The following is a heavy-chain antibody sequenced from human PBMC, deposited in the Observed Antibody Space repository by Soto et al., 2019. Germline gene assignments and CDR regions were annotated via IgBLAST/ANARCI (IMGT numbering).Heavy chain of an antibody. D-gene: IGHD4-17*01. CDR3: ARHGVHDYRLLY. CDR2: IYYSGST. Sequence: SETLSLTCTVSGGSISSYYWSWIRQPPGKGLEWIGYIYYSGSTNYNPSLKSRVTISVDTSKNQFSLKLSSVTAADTAVYYCARHGVHDYRLLYWGQGTLVTVSS. J-gene: IGHJ4*02. CDR1: GGSISSYY. V-gene: IGHV4-59*08.